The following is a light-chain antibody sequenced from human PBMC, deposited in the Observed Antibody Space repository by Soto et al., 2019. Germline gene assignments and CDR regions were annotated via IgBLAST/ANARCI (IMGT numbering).Light chain of an antibody. Sequence: ELVLTQSPGTLSLSPGERATLSCRASQSVSSSYLAWYQQQPGQAPRLLIYGASSRATGIPDRFSGSGSGTDFTLTISRLEPEDFAVYYWQQYGSSPYTFGPGTKVDIK. J-gene: IGKJ3*01. CDR2: GAS. CDR1: QSVSSSY. CDR3: QQYGSSPYT. V-gene: IGKV3-20*01.